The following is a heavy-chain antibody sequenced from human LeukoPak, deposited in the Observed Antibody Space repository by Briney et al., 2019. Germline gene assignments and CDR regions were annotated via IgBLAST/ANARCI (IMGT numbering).Heavy chain of an antibody. CDR3: ARDPPIAVAGLPHFDY. CDR1: GYTFTSYG. J-gene: IGHJ4*02. CDR2: ISAYNGNT. D-gene: IGHD6-19*01. Sequence: GASVKVSCKASGYTFTSYGTSWVRQAPGQGLEWMGWISAYNGNTNYAQKLQGRVTMTTDTSTSTAYMELRSLRSDDTAVYYCARDPPIAVAGLPHFDYWGQGTLVTVSS. V-gene: IGHV1-18*01.